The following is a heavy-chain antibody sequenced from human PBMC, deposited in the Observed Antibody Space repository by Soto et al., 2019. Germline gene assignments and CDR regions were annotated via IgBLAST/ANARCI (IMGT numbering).Heavy chain of an antibody. V-gene: IGHV3-48*03. J-gene: IGHJ4*02. D-gene: IGHD3-3*02. CDR3: ARESFSASPKFFDY. CDR1: GFAFSNYE. CDR2: ISLSGSTI. Sequence: GGSLRLSCAASGFAFSNYEMNWVRQAPGKGLEWASYISLSGSTIYYADSVKGRFTISRDDAKNSLYLQMDSLRADDTAVYYCARESFSASPKFFDYWGQGTLVTSPQ.